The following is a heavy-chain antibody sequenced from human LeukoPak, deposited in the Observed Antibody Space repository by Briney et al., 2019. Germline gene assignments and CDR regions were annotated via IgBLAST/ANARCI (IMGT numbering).Heavy chain of an antibody. CDR1: GGSMSSYY. D-gene: IGHD6-13*01. V-gene: IGHV4-59*12. J-gene: IGHJ4*02. CDR3: ARELGGSWYAYYFDY. Sequence: PSETLSLTCTVSGGSMSSYYWSWIRQPPGKGLEWIGYIYYSGSTKYNPSLKSRVTISVDTSKNQFSLKLSSVTAADTAVYYCARELGGSWYAYYFDYWGQGTLVTVSS. CDR2: IYYSGST.